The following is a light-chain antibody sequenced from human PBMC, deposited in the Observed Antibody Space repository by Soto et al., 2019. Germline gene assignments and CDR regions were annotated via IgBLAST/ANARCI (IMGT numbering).Light chain of an antibody. CDR2: DAS. CDR1: QSITSW. Sequence: DIQMTQSPSTLSASVGDRVTITCRASQSITSWLAWYQQSPGKAPKLLIWDASSLQSGVPSRFIGSGSGTEFSLTISSLQPDDFATYYCQQHSDYPYTFGQGTKVDNK. J-gene: IGKJ2*01. CDR3: QQHSDYPYT. V-gene: IGKV1-5*01.